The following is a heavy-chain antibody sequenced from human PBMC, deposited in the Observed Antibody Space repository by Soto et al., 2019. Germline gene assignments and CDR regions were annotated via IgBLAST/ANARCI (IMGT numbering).Heavy chain of an antibody. D-gene: IGHD3-16*02. V-gene: IGHV3-23*01. CDR1: GRTFGNYS. J-gene: IGHJ4*01. Sequence: PGGPMIVCYTASGRTFGNYSSSWIRQAPGKGLEWVSTVTGDGVTTSYADSVKGRFTISRDNSKNTLYLQMSGLRADDTAVYYCAKRLSYYFDSWGHGTLVTVSS. CDR3: AKRLSYYFDS. CDR2: VTGDGVTT.